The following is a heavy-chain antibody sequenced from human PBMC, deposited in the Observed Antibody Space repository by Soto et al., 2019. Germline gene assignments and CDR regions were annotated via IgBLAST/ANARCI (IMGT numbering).Heavy chain of an antibody. J-gene: IGHJ4*02. Sequence: SETLSLTCTVSGGSINYYYWSWIRQPPGKGLECIGYIYYSGSTNYNPSLKSRATISVDTSKNQFSLRLSSVTAADTAVYYCARHGTPTTSFEYWGQATLVTVSS. CDR2: IYYSGST. V-gene: IGHV4-59*08. D-gene: IGHD1-26*01. CDR3: ARHGTPTTSFEY. CDR1: GGSINYYY.